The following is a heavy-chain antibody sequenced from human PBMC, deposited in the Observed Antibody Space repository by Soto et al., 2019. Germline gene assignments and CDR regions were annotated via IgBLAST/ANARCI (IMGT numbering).Heavy chain of an antibody. V-gene: IGHV4-39*01. Sequence: QLQLQESGPGLVKPSETLSLTCTVSGGSISSSSYYWGWIRQPPGKGLEWIGSIYYSGSTYYNPSLKSRVTISVDTSKNQFSLKLSSVTAADTAVYYCARQHQWLGFVGRFGWFDPWGQGTLVTVSS. CDR3: ARQHQWLGFVGRFGWFDP. CDR1: GGSISSSSYY. CDR2: IYYSGST. J-gene: IGHJ5*02. D-gene: IGHD6-19*01.